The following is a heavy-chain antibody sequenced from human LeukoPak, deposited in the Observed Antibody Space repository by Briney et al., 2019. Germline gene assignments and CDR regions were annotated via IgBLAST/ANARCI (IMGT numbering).Heavy chain of an antibody. CDR2: IYTSGSI. Sequence: PSQTLSLTCTVSGGSISGYYWSWIRQPAGKGLEWIGRIYTSGSINHNPSLKSRVTMSVDTSKNQFSLKLSSVTAADTAVYYCARAAVAGIPNFDYWGQGTLVTVSS. D-gene: IGHD6-19*01. CDR1: GGSISGYY. J-gene: IGHJ4*02. CDR3: ARAAVAGIPNFDY. V-gene: IGHV4-4*07.